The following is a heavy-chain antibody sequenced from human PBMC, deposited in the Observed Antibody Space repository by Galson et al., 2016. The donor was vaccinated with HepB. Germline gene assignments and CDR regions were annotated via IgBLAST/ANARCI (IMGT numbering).Heavy chain of an antibody. Sequence: SLRLSCAVSDPTFGNSWMHWVRQGPGKGLVWVSHINSDGSTTTYADSVKGRFTISRDNAKNTLHLQMHSLRAEDTAVYYCARDRAYSQDSWGQGTLVTVAS. CDR2: INSDGSTT. V-gene: IGHV3-74*01. D-gene: IGHD4-11*01. CDR1: DPTFGNSW. CDR3: ARDRAYSQDS. J-gene: IGHJ4*02.